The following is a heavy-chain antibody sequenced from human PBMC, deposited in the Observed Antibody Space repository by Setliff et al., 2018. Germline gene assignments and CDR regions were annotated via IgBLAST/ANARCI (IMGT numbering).Heavy chain of an antibody. Sequence: GESLKISCKGSGFSFTDFWIGWVRQMPGKGLEWMGLIYAGDSDTRYNPSFQGRVTMSADKSINTAYLQWSSLKASDAAIYYCARQKSTGSGNNWFDPWGQGTLVTVSS. J-gene: IGHJ5*02. D-gene: IGHD3-10*01. CDR3: ARQKSTGSGNNWFDP. V-gene: IGHV5-51*01. CDR2: IYAGDSDT. CDR1: GFSFTDFW.